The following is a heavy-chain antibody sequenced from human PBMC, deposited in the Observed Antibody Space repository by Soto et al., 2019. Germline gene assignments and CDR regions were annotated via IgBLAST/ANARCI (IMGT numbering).Heavy chain of an antibody. Sequence: PSETLSLTCTVSGGSISSSSYYWGWIRQPPGKGLEWIGSIYYSGSTYYNPSLKSRVTISVDTSKNQFSLKLSSVTAADTAVYYCARPPRGYSGYSYFDYWGQGTLVT. CDR2: IYYSGST. V-gene: IGHV4-39*01. D-gene: IGHD5-12*01. J-gene: IGHJ4*02. CDR3: ARPPRGYSGYSYFDY. CDR1: GGSISSSSYY.